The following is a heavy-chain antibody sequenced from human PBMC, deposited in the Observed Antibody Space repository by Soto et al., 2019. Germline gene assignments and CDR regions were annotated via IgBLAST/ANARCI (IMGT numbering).Heavy chain of an antibody. V-gene: IGHV3-7*04. J-gene: IGHJ4*02. CDR1: GFTFKSYW. CDR2: VKEDGNGK. D-gene: IGHD5-12*01. Sequence: GGSLRLSCEASGFTFKSYWMNWVRQAPGKGLEWVANVKEDGNGKYYVDSVKGRFTISRDNARNSVYLQMNSLTVEDTAVYYCARDRGYGSFDYWGQGALVTIAS. CDR3: ARDRGYGSFDY.